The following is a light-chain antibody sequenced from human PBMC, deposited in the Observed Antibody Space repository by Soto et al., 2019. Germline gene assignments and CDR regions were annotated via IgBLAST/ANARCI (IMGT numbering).Light chain of an antibody. V-gene: IGLV1-44*01. Sequence: QSVLTQPPSASGTPGQRVTISCSGSSSNIGSNTVIWYQQLPGTAPKLFIYSYNQRPSGVPDRFSGSKSGTSASLAISGLQSEDEADYYCAAWDDSLNGVVFGGGTKLTVL. CDR3: AAWDDSLNGVV. CDR2: SYN. J-gene: IGLJ2*01. CDR1: SSNIGSNT.